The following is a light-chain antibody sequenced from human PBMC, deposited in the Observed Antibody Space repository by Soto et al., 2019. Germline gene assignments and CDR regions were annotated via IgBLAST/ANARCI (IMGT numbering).Light chain of an antibody. CDR1: SSDVGSYNL. Sequence: QSALTQPASVSGSPGQSFTISCTGTSSDVGSYNLVSWYQQHPGKAPKLMIYEDIERPSGVSNRFSGSKSGNTASLTISGLQTEAEADYYCCSYAGGTRVVFGGGTKLTVL. J-gene: IGLJ2*01. V-gene: IGLV2-23*01. CDR3: CSYAGGTRVV. CDR2: EDI.